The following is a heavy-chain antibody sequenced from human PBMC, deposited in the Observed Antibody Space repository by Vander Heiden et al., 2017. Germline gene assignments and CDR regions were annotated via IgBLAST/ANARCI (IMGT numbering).Heavy chain of an antibody. V-gene: IGHV3-43*01. Sequence: EVQLVESGGVVVQPGGSLSLSCAASGFTFDDYTMHWVRQAPGKGLEWVSLISWDGGSTYYADSVKGRFTISRDNSKNSLYLQMNSLRTEDTALYYCAKDEGDGYNFFLGLNYWGQGTLVTVSS. CDR3: AKDEGDGYNFFLGLNY. J-gene: IGHJ4*02. CDR2: ISWDGGST. D-gene: IGHD5-12*01. CDR1: GFTFDDYT.